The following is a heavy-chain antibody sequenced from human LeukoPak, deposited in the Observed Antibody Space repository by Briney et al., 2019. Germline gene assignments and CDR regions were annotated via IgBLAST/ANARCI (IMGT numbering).Heavy chain of an antibody. CDR2: MNPNSGNT. CDR3: AKCGAASRTTCQESAFDM. J-gene: IGHJ3*02. V-gene: IGHV1-8*03. D-gene: IGHD1-14*01. CDR1: GYTFTSYD. Sequence: GASVKVSCKASGYTFTSYDINWVRRATGQGLEWMGWMNPNSGNTGYAQKFQGRVTITRNTSISTAYMELSSLRSEDTAVYYCAKCGAASRTTCQESAFDMWGQGTMVTVSS.